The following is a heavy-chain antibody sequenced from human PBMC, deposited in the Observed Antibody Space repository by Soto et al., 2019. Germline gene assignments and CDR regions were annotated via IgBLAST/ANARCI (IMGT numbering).Heavy chain of an antibody. D-gene: IGHD2-2*01. CDR2: IYPGDSDT. J-gene: IGHJ6*02. V-gene: IGHV5-51*01. Sequence: PGESLKISCMGSGYSFSSYWIVWVRQMPGKGLEWMGTIYPGDSDTRYSPSFQGQVTISADKSISTAYLQWNSLKASDTAMYFCARNKGYCSSISCYGMDVWGQGAAVTVSS. CDR3: ARNKGYCSSISCYGMDV. CDR1: GYSFSSYW.